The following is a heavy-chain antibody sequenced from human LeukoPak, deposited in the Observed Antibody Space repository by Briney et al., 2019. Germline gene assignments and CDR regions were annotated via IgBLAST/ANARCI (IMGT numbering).Heavy chain of an antibody. Sequence: PGGSLRLSCAASGFTFSSYAMSWVRQAPGKGLEWVSTISGSGGGGTTYYADSVKGRFTISRDNSKDTLFLQMSSLSSEDTALYYCARDTYASSWSPLIHWGQGTLVTVSS. V-gene: IGHV3-23*01. CDR2: ISGSGGGGTT. CDR1: GFTFSSYA. D-gene: IGHD6-13*01. CDR3: ARDTYASSWSPLIH. J-gene: IGHJ4*02.